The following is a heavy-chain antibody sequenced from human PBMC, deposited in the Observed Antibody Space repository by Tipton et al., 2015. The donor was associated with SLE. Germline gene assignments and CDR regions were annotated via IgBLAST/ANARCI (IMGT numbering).Heavy chain of an antibody. CDR2: IYYSGST. CDR1: GGSISSYY. D-gene: IGHD3-3*01. Sequence: TLSLTCTVSGGSISSYYWSWIRQPPGKGLEWIGYIYYSGSTNYNPSLKSRVTISVDTSKNQFSLKLSSVTAADTAVYYCARSITIFAVATRGYWFDPWGQGTLVTVSS. J-gene: IGHJ5*02. CDR3: ARSITIFAVATRGYWFDP. V-gene: IGHV4-59*08.